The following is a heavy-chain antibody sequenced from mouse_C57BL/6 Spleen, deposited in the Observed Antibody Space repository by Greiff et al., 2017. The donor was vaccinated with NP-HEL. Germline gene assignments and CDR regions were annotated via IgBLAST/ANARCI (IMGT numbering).Heavy chain of an antibody. CDR2: IDPSDSET. V-gene: IGHV1-52*01. D-gene: IGHD1-1*01. CDR3: ARGGSTTLARAMDY. CDR1: GYTFTSYW. Sequence: QVQLQQPGAELVRPGSSVKLSCKASGYTFTSYWMHWVKQRPIQGLEWIGNIDPSDSETHSNQKFKDKATLTVDKSSSTAYMQLSSLTSEDSAVYFCARGGSTTLARAMDYWGQGTSVTVSS. J-gene: IGHJ4*01.